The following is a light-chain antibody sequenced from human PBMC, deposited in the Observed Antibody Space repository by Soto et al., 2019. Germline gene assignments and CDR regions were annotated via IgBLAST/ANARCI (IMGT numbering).Light chain of an antibody. CDR3: QSFDSGVTGSV. CDR1: SSNIWAGFD. CDR2: SNT. Sequence: QSVLTQPPSVSGAPGQTVTISCTGSSSNIWAGFDVHWYQQVPGTAPKLVLYSNTARTSGVPDRFSGSRSGSSGSLAITGLQPEDEADYYCQSFDSGVTGSVFGTGTKLTVL. V-gene: IGLV1-40*01. J-gene: IGLJ1*01.